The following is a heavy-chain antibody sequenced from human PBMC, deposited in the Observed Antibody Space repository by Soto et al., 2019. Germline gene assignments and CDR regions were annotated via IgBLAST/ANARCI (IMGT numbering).Heavy chain of an antibody. CDR1: GFTFSSYS. V-gene: IGHV3-48*02. CDR3: ARDFGDIVVVPAADSEGYYYYYGMDV. D-gene: IGHD2-2*01. J-gene: IGHJ6*02. Sequence: EVQLVESGGGLVQPGGSLRLSCAASGFTFSSYSMNWVRQAPGKGLEWVSYISSSSSTIYYADSVKGRFTISRDNAKNSLYLQMKSLRDEDTAVYYCARDFGDIVVVPAADSEGYYYYYGMDVWGQGTTVTVSS. CDR2: ISSSSSTI.